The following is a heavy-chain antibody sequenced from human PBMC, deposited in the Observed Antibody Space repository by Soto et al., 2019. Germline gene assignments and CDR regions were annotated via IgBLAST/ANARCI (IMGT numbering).Heavy chain of an antibody. J-gene: IGHJ4*02. Sequence: PSETLSLTCTVSGGSISSYYWSWIRQPPGKGLEWIGYIYYSGSTNYNPSLKSRVTISVDTSKNQFSLNLSSVTAADTAVYYCARGHLTYYYGSGSYSSLYYFDYWGQGSLVTVS. V-gene: IGHV4-59*01. CDR1: GGSISSYY. CDR2: IYYSGST. D-gene: IGHD3-10*01. CDR3: ARGHLTYYYGSGSYSSLYYFDY.